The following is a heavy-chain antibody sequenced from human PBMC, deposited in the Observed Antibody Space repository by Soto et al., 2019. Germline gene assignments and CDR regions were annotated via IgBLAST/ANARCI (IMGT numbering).Heavy chain of an antibody. CDR3: ARDPDVWLPQGENYYYGMDV. J-gene: IGHJ6*02. V-gene: IGHV1-69*13. Sequence: SVKVSCKASGGTFSSYAISWVRQAPGQGLEWMGGIIPIFGTANYAQKFQGRVTITADESTSTAYMELSSLRSEDTAVYYCARDPDVWLPQGENYYYGMDVWGQGTTVTVSS. CDR1: GGTFSSYA. D-gene: IGHD5-12*01. CDR2: IIPIFGTA.